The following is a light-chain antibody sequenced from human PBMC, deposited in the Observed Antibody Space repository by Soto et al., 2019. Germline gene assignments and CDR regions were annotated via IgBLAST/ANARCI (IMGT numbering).Light chain of an antibody. CDR1: QSVSNNY. CDR2: GAS. CDR3: QQFSSYPLT. J-gene: IGKJ4*01. V-gene: IGKV3-20*01. Sequence: EIVLTQSPGTLSLSPGERATLSCRASQSVSNNYLAWYQQKPGQAPRLLIYGASSRATGIPDRFSGSGSGTDFTLTISRLEPEDFAVYYCQQFSSYPLTFGGGTKVDNK.